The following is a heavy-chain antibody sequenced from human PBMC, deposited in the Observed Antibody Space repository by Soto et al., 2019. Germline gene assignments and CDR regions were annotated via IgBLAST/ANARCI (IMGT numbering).Heavy chain of an antibody. CDR2: IYFSGST. J-gene: IGHJ5*02. CDR3: TREVATPNNWFDP. Sequence: SETLSVTCTVSGGSISGYYWTWSRQTPGKGLEWIGNIYFSGSTKYNPSLQSRVTISVDTSKKQFSLRLTSVTPADTAVYFCTREVATPNNWFDPWGHGTLVTV. CDR1: GGSISGYY. V-gene: IGHV4-59*01.